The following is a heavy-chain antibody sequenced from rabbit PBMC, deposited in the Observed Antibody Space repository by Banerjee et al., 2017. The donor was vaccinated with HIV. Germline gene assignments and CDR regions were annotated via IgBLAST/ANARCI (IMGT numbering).Heavy chain of an antibody. V-gene: IGHV1S40*01. Sequence: RQAPGKGLEWIACIYTDSGSTYYASWAKGRFTISKTSSTTVTLQMTSLTAADTATYFCARERAGDAAYGYVGHDGFDPWGQGTLVTVS. D-gene: IGHD6-1*01. CDR2: IYTDSGST. J-gene: IGHJ2*01. CDR3: ARERAGDAAYGYVGHDGFDP.